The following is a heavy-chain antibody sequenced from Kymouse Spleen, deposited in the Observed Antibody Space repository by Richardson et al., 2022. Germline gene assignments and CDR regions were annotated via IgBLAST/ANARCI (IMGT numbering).Heavy chain of an antibody. J-gene: IGHJ3*02. V-gene: IGHV4-34*01. Sequence: QVQLQQWGAGLLKPSETLSLTCAVYGGSFSGYYWSWIRQPPGKGLEWIGEINHSGSTNYNPSLKSRVTISVDTSKNQFSLKLSSVTAADTAVYYCARGRHYYGSGRPLDAFDIWGQGTMVTVSS. CDR1: GGSFSGYY. CDR2: INHSGST. CDR3: ARGRHYYGSGRPLDAFDI. D-gene: IGHD3-10*01.